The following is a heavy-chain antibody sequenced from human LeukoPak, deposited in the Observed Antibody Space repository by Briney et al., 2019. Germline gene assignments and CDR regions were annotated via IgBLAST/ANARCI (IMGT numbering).Heavy chain of an antibody. CDR1: GFSFPNYA. CDR3: ARSNWNYLPEADY. V-gene: IGHV3-23*01. CDR2: IRGSGDRT. Sequence: PGGSLRLSCVASGFSFPNYAMTWVRQAPGERLEWVSAIRGSGDRTSYADSLKGRFTISRDKSKNTLYLQMNSLRDEDTAVYYCARSNWNYLPEADYWGQGTLVTVSS. D-gene: IGHD1-7*01. J-gene: IGHJ4*02.